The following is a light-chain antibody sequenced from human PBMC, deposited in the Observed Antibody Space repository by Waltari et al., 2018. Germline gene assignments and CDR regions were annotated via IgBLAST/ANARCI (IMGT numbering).Light chain of an antibody. CDR1: QGVSSS. J-gene: IGKJ1*01. Sequence: EIVMTQSPATLSVSPGERATLSCRASQGVSSSLAGYQEKPGQAPRLLSYGASTRATGIPGRISGSGSGAEFTLTISSLQSEDSAVYYCQQYNAWPRTFGQGTKLEVK. V-gene: IGKV3-15*01. CDR3: QQYNAWPRT. CDR2: GAS.